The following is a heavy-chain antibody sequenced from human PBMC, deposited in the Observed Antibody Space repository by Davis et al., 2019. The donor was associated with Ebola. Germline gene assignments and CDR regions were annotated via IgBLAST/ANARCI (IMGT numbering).Heavy chain of an antibody. Sequence: GESLKISCKGSGYTFTSYGIGWVRQMPGKGLEWMGRIDPSDSYTNYSPSFQGHVTISADKSISTAYLQWSSLKASDTAMYYCARQAMRHYGSGSYGYWGQGTLVTVSS. CDR3: ARQAMRHYGSGSYGY. CDR2: IDPSDSYT. J-gene: IGHJ4*02. D-gene: IGHD3-10*01. V-gene: IGHV5-10-1*01. CDR1: GYTFTSYG.